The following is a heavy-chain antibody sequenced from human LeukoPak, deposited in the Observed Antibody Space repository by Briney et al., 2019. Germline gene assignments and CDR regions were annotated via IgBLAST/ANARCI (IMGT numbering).Heavy chain of an antibody. CDR1: GYTFTDYY. V-gene: IGHV1-2*02. CDR2: INPSRGGT. J-gene: IGHJ3*02. Sequence: ASVKVSCKASGYTFTDYYMHWLRQAPGQGLEWMGWINPSRGGTNYAQKFQARVTMTRDTSIATTYMELNRLTSDDTAVYFCAREMDSSEAFDIWARGHWSPSPQ. CDR3: AREMDSSEAFDI. D-gene: IGHD3-22*01.